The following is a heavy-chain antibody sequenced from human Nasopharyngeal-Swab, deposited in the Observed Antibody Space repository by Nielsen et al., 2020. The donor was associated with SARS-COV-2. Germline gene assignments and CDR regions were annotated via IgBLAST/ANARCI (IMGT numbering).Heavy chain of an antibody. CDR3: PFLFSWFGELLYNRYNDY. V-gene: IGHV3-11*04. Sequence: GESLKISCAASGFTFSDYYMSWIRQAPGKGLEWVSYISSSGSTIYYADSVKGRFTISRDNAKNSLYLQMNSLRAEDTAVYFFPFLFSWFGELLYNRYNDYWGQGTLVTVSS. CDR1: GFTFSDYY. J-gene: IGHJ4*02. D-gene: IGHD3-10*01. CDR2: ISSSGSTI.